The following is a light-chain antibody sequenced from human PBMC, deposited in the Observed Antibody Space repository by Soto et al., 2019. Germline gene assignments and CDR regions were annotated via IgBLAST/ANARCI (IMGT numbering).Light chain of an antibody. CDR1: QSISRW. CDR3: QHYKNYSWT. CDR2: TTT. V-gene: IGKV1-5*03. J-gene: IGKJ1*01. Sequence: DIHLTQSPSTLSASVGDRITITCRASQSISRWLAWYQQKPGKAPKLLIYTTTSLESGVPSWLNGSGSGREFTRTISSLQPDDFATYSCQHYKNYSWTFGQGTKVELK.